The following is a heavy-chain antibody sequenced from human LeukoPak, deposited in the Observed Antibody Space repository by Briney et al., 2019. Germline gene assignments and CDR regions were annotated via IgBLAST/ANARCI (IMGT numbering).Heavy chain of an antibody. J-gene: IGHJ4*02. CDR2: ISSSGSTI. V-gene: IGHV3-48*03. CDR3: AISWGHSDY. D-gene: IGHD3-16*01. CDR1: GFTFSSYE. Sequence: GGSLRLSCAASGFTFSSYEMNWVRQAPGKGLEWVSYISSSGSTIYYADSVKGRFTISRDNAKNSLYLQMNSLRAEDTAVYYCAISWGHSDYWGQGTLVTVSS.